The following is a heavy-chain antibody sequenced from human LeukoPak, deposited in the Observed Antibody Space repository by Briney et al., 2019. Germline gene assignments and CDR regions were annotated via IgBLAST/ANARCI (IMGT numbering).Heavy chain of an antibody. Sequence: SETLSLTCTVCGGSISSYYWSWIRQPPGKGLEWIGYIYYSGSTNYNPSLKSRVTISVDTSKNQFSLKLSSVTAADTAVYYCARGPRTFYGRSYFDYWGQGTLVTVSS. CDR3: ARGPRTFYGRSYFDY. J-gene: IGHJ4*02. D-gene: IGHD2/OR15-2a*01. CDR1: GGSISSYY. CDR2: IYYSGST. V-gene: IGHV4-59*08.